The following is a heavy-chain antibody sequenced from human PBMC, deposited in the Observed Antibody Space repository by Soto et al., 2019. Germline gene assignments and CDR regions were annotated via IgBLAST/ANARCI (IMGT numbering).Heavy chain of an antibody. J-gene: IGHJ5*02. CDR2: IYHSGST. Sequence: QLQLQESGSGLVKPSQTLSLTCAVSGGSISSGGYSWSWIRQPPGKGLEWIGYIYHSGSTYYNPSPXSXTTTSLDRPTNQLSLKLSSVTAADTAVYYCASVPRPWGQGTPATVSS. CDR3: ASVPRP. CDR1: GGSISSGGYS. V-gene: IGHV4-30-2*01.